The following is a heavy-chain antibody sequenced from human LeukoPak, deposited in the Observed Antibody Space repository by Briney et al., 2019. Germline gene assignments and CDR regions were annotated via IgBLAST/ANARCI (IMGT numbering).Heavy chain of an antibody. V-gene: IGHV4-59*01. CDR2: VFRSGST. CDR1: GGSISSYY. D-gene: IGHD6-19*01. J-gene: IGHJ4*02. Sequence: SETLSLTCTVSGGSISSYYWNWIRQPPGKGLEWIGYVFRSGSTNYNPSLKSRVTMSVDTSKNQFSLKLSSVTAADTAVYYCAREASSGWHIDYWGQGTLVTVSS. CDR3: AREASSGWHIDY.